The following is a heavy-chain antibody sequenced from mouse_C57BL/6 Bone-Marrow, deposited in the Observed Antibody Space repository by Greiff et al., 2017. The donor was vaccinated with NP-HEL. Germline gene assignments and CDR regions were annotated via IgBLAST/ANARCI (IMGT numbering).Heavy chain of an antibody. CDR1: GFNIKDDY. CDR3: TTTDYYGSSLWFAY. Sequence: VQLKESGAELVRPGASVKLSCTASGFNIKDDYMHWVKQRPEQGLEWIGWIDPENGDTEYASKFQGKATITADTSSNTAYLQLSSLTSEDTAVYYCTTTDYYGSSLWFAYWGQGTLVTVSA. J-gene: IGHJ3*01. V-gene: IGHV14-4*01. CDR2: IDPENGDT. D-gene: IGHD1-1*01.